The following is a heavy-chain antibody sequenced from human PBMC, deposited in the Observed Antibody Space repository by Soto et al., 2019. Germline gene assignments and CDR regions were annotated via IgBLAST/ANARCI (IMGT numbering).Heavy chain of an antibody. Sequence: GGSLRLSCAASGFTFSSYSMNWVRQAPGKGLEWVSSISSSSSYIYYADSVKGRFTISRDNAKNSLYLQMNSLRAEDTAVYYCARGVGGFWVYDFWSGYCNAPFDYWGQGTLVTVSS. D-gene: IGHD3-3*01. V-gene: IGHV3-21*01. J-gene: IGHJ4*02. CDR2: ISSSSSYI. CDR1: GFTFSSYS. CDR3: ARGVGGFWVYDFWSGYCNAPFDY.